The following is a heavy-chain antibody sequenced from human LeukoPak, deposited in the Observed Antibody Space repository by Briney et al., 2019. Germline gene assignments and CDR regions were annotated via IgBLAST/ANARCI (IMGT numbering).Heavy chain of an antibody. J-gene: IGHJ4*02. V-gene: IGHV3-74*01. CDR1: GFTFSSYW. CDR3: GRGKSPAAVDD. Sequence: QPGGSLRLSCAASGFTFSSYWMHWVRQAPGKGLVWVSRINSDGSSTSYADSVKGRYTISRDNAKNTLYLQMNSLRVEDTALYYCGRGKSPAAVDDWGQGTLVTVPS. CDR2: INSDGSST. D-gene: IGHD2-2*01.